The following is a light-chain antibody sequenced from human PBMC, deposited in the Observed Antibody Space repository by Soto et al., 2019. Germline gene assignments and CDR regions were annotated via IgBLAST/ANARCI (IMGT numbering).Light chain of an antibody. V-gene: IGLV2-14*01. J-gene: IGLJ2*01. CDR3: NSYTSSNTRL. CDR2: EVS. CDR1: SSDVGGYKY. Sequence: QSALTQPASVSGSPGQSITISCTGSSSDVGGYKYVSWYQQHTGKATQLMIYEVSNRPSGVSNRCSGSKSGNTASLTISGLQDEDEAYYYCNSYTSSNTRLFGGGTKLTVL.